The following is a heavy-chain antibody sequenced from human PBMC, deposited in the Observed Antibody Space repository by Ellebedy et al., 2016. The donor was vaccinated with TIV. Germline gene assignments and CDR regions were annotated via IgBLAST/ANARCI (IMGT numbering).Heavy chain of an antibody. Sequence: GESLKISXEVSGFSISYNYINWIRQGPGKGLEWVSVIYSGGDTYYADSVKGRFTVSKDNSKNTVYLQLNTLRAADTAMYYCTGVYCSSGTCYVDHWGQGTQVTVSS. D-gene: IGHD2-15*01. CDR3: TGVYCSSGTCYVDH. V-gene: IGHV3-53*01. J-gene: IGHJ4*02. CDR1: GFSISYNY. CDR2: IYSGGDT.